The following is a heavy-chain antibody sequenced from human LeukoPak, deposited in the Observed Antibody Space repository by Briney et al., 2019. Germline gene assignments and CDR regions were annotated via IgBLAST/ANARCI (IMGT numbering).Heavy chain of an antibody. CDR1: GGSISSSSYY. J-gene: IGHJ4*02. CDR2: IYYSGST. CDR3: ARGFWGTYPYYFDY. Sequence: PETLSLTCTVSGGSISSSSYYWGWIRQPPGKGLEWIGSIYYSGSTYYNPSLKSRVTISVDTSKNQFSLKLSSVTAADTAVYYCARGFWGTYPYYFDYWGQGTLVTVSS. V-gene: IGHV4-39*07. D-gene: IGHD3-16*01.